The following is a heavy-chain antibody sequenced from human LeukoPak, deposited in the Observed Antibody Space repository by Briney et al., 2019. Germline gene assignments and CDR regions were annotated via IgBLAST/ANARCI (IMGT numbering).Heavy chain of an antibody. V-gene: IGHV4-59*01. CDR1: GGSIRSYY. J-gene: IGHJ5*02. Sequence: SETLSLTCTVSGGSIRSYYWSWIRQPPGRGLEWIGYIYSSGSTNYNPSLKSRVTISVDTSKNQFSLKLNSVTAADTAVYYCARDRWFDPWGQGILVTVSS. CDR3: ARDRWFDP. CDR2: IYSSGST.